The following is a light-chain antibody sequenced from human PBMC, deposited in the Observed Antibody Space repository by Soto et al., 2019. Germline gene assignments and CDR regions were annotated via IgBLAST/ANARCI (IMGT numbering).Light chain of an antibody. CDR1: TSNTGTNS. V-gene: IGLV1-44*01. J-gene: IGLJ2*01. CDR3: AAWDDSLNGVV. CDR2: DND. Sequence: QSVLTQPPSASQTPGRRVTISCSGSTSNTGTNSVNWYQQLPGTAPKLLIYDNDQRPSGVPDRFSGSKSGTSASLAISGLQSEDEADYYCAAWDDSLNGVVFGGGTKLTVL.